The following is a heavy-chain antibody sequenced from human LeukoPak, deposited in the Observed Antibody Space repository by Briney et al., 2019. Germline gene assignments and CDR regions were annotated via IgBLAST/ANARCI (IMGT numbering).Heavy chain of an antibody. D-gene: IGHD4-17*01. V-gene: IGHV4-39*01. CDR1: DGSISSSRYY. CDR2: ISYSGST. Sequence: SETLSLTCTVSDGSISSSRYYWGWIRQPPGKGLEWIGSISYSGSTYYNPSLKSRVTISVDPSKNQVSLKLSSVTAADTAVYYCARSYGLDAFDIWGQGTMVTVSS. J-gene: IGHJ3*02. CDR3: ARSYGLDAFDI.